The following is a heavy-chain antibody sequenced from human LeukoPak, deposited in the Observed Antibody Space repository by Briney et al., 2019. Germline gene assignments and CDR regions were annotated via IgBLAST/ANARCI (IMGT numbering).Heavy chain of an antibody. D-gene: IGHD5-18*01. Sequence: PGGSLRLSCAASGFTFSSYAMSWVRQAPGKGLEGVSGISGSGGSTYYADSVKGRFTISRDNSKNTLYLQMNSLRAEDTAVYYCARGSYGYDYWGQGTLVTVSS. CDR3: ARGSYGYDY. CDR1: GFTFSSYA. V-gene: IGHV3-23*01. J-gene: IGHJ4*02. CDR2: ISGSGGST.